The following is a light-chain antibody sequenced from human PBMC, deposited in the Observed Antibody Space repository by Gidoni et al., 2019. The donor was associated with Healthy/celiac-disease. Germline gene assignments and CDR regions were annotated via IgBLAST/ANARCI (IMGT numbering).Light chain of an antibody. V-gene: IGLV3-27*01. CDR1: VLAKKY. CDR3: YSAADNNEV. J-gene: IGLJ2*01. CDR2: KDS. Sequence: SYELTQPSSVSVSPGQTARITCSGDVLAKKYARWFQQKPGQAPVLVIYKDSERPSGIPERFSGSSSGTTVTLTISGAQVEDEGDYYCYSAADNNEVFGGGTKLTVL.